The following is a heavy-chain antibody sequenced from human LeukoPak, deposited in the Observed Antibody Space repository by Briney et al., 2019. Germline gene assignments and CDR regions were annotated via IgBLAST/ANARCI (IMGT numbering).Heavy chain of an antibody. CDR1: GFTFSSYW. Sequence: GGSLRLSCAASGFTFSSYWMHWVRQAPGKGLVWVSRINSDGSSTTYADSVKGRFTISRDIAKNTLYLQMKSLRAEDTAVYYCARVRSGSSAGNYGMDVWGQGTTVTVSS. J-gene: IGHJ6*02. D-gene: IGHD1-26*01. CDR2: INSDGSST. CDR3: ARVRSGSSAGNYGMDV. V-gene: IGHV3-74*01.